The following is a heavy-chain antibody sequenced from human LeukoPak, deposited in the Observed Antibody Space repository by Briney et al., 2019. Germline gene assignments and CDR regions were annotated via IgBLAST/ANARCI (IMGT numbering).Heavy chain of an antibody. V-gene: IGHV3-48*01. CDR1: GFTFSSYS. D-gene: IGHD3-9*01. J-gene: IGHJ3*02. CDR3: TTALNFDILTGLYQPIAAFDI. Sequence: GGSLRLSCAASGFTFSSYSMNWVRQAPGKGLEWVSYISSSSSTIYYADSVKGRFTISRDNAKNSLYLQMNSLKTEDTGVYYCTTALNFDILTGLYQPIAAFDIWGQGTLVTVSS. CDR2: ISSSSSTI.